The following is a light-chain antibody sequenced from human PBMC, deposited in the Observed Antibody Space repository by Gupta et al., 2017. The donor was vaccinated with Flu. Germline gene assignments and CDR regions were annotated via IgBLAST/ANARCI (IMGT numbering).Light chain of an antibody. CDR1: QSLLKSDGHNY. Sequence: ISCTSSQSLLKSDGHNYVDWYLQKPGQSPQLLFYLATNRASGVPGRFSGSGSGTDFTLKISRVEAEDVGVYYCMQTLQIPVTFGGGTKVDI. J-gene: IGKJ4*01. CDR3: MQTLQIPVT. CDR2: LAT. V-gene: IGKV2-28*01.